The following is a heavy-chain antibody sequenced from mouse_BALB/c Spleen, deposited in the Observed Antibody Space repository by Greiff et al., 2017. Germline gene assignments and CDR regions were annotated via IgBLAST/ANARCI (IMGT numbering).Heavy chain of an antibody. V-gene: IGHV1-7*01. Sequence: QVQLQQSGAELAKPGASVKMSCKASGYTFTSYWMHWVKQRPGQGLEWIGYINPSTGYTEYNQKFKDKATLTADKSSSTAYMQLSSLTSEDSAVYYCARAFPSAMDYWGQGTSVTVSS. CDR3: ARAFPSAMDY. J-gene: IGHJ4*01. CDR1: GYTFTSYW. CDR2: INPSTGYT.